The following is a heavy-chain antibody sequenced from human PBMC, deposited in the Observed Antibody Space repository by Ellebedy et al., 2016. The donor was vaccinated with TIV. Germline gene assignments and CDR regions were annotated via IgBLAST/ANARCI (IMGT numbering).Heavy chain of an antibody. D-gene: IGHD3-10*01. CDR3: ARAPGSGSR. Sequence: GESLKISXAASGFTFSRNGMHWVRQAPGKGLEWVGRIRSKARSYTTEYAASVKGRFTISRDDSKNSLYLQMNSLKTEDTAVYYCARAPGSGSRWGQGTLVTVSS. CDR2: IRSKARSYTT. V-gene: IGHV3-72*01. CDR1: GFTFSRNG. J-gene: IGHJ4*02.